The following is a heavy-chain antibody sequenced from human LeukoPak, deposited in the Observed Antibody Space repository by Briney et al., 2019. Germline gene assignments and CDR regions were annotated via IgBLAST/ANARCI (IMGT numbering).Heavy chain of an antibody. CDR3: VTIFGVAENWFDP. J-gene: IGHJ5*02. V-gene: IGHV4-39*01. D-gene: IGHD3-3*01. CDR1: GGSISSSSYY. Sequence: PSETLSLTCTVSGGSISSSSYYWCWIRQRPGKGLEWIGSIYYSGSTHYNPSLKSRVTISVDTSKNQFSLKLSSVTAADTAVYYCVTIFGVAENWFDPWGQGTLVTVSS. CDR2: IYYSGST.